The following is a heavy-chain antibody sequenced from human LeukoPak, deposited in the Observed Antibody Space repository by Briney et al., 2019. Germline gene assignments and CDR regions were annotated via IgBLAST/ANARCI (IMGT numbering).Heavy chain of an antibody. J-gene: IGHJ4*02. V-gene: IGHV1-2*02. CDR2: INPKSGGT. CDR1: GYTFTGYY. D-gene: IGHD6-19*01. CDR3: ARGLGISGWYAPPLGYFDY. Sequence: GASVKVSCKASGYTFTGYYMHWVRQAPGQGLEWMGWINPKSGGTNYAQKFQGRVTMTRDTSISTTYMELSRLRSDDTAVYYCARGLGISGWYAPPLGYFDYWGQGTLVTVSS.